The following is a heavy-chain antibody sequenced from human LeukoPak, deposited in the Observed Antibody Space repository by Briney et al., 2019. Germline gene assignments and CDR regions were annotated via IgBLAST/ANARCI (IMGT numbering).Heavy chain of an antibody. CDR2: INPNSGGT. CDR1: GYTFIGYN. V-gene: IGHV1-2*02. CDR3: VREYIIVVPAAINADNWYDP. J-gene: IGHJ5*02. Sequence: GSLRVSCMASGYTFIGYNMHWVRQAPGQGLEWMGWINPNSGGTNYAQTLQGRDTISRDTSTRTPYMEMSRLRYHDTPVYFCVREYIIVVPAAINADNWYDPGGQGTLVTVS. D-gene: IGHD2-2*02.